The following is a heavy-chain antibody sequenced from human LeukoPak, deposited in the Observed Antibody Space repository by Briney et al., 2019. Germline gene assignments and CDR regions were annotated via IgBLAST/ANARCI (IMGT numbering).Heavy chain of an antibody. CDR1: GDSITSGGSS. Sequence: TPSETLSLTCAVSGDSITSGGSSWTWIRQPPGKGLEWIGYIYHTERAYYNPSLKSRVTMSVDRPKNQFSLKLRSVNAADTAVYYCARRTTVTSDAFDIWGQGTLVTVSS. D-gene: IGHD4-17*01. CDR2: IYHTERA. J-gene: IGHJ3*02. CDR3: ARRTTVTSDAFDI. V-gene: IGHV4-30-2*01.